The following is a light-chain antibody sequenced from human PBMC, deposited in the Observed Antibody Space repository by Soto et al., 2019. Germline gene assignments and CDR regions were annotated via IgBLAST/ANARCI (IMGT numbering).Light chain of an antibody. J-gene: IGKJ2*01. CDR1: QSVSSN. CDR3: QQSNNWPRT. CDR2: GAS. V-gene: IGKV3-15*01. Sequence: EIVMTQSPATLSVSPGERATLSCRASQSVSSNLAWYQQKTGQAPRLLIYGASTRATDIPARFSGSGSGTEFTLTISSLQSEDFAVYYCQQSNNWPRTFGQGTKLEIK.